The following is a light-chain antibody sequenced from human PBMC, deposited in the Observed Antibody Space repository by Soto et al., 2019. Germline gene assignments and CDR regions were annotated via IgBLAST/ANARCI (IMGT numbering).Light chain of an antibody. CDR3: QHYKTYSPWT. CDR1: ETVSTW. CDR2: DAS. Sequence: DIQMTQSPSTLSASIGDRVTITCRASETVSTWLAWYQQKPGKAPKPLISDASTLESGVPSRFSGSGSGTEFTLTISSLQPDDFATYYCQHYKTYSPWTFGQGTKVEIK. J-gene: IGKJ1*01. V-gene: IGKV1-5*01.